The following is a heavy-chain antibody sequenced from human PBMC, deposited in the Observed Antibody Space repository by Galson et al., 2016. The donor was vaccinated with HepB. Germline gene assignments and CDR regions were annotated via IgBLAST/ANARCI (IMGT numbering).Heavy chain of an antibody. CDR1: GFIFSNYA. V-gene: IGHV3-23*01. CDR3: AKGITLQVHFGYFDH. CDR2: ISDSAGST. D-gene: IGHD1-1*01. Sequence: SLRLSCAASGFIFSNYAMSWVRQAPGKGLEWVSGISDSAGSTYFADSVKGRFTISRDNSKNTLYLQMNSLRVEDTAVYHCAKGITLQVHFGYFDHWGQGTLVTVSS. J-gene: IGHJ4*02.